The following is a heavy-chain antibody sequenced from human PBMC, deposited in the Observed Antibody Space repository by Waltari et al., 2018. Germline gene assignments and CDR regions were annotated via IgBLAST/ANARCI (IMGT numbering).Heavy chain of an antibody. CDR1: GYTFTSYG. V-gene: IGHV1-18*01. Sequence: QIRLVQSGDEIKEPGASVKVSCKASGYTFTSYGISWLRRAPGQGLEWMGGVIPYDCNTNYAQKIQGRVGMTTDTSTTTAYMELRSLTSDDTAMYYCARGDDILTDYYKGLDYWGQGTLVTVSS. D-gene: IGHD3-9*01. CDR3: ARGDDILTDYYKGLDY. CDR2: VIPYDCNT. J-gene: IGHJ4*02.